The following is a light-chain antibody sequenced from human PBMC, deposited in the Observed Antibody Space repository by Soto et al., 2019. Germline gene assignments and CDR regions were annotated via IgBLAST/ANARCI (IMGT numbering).Light chain of an antibody. CDR1: QSVSSY. CDR3: QQYGSSPPRFI. Sequence: EIVLTQSPATLSLSPGERATLSCRASQSVSSYLAWYQQKPGQAPRLLIYDASNRATGIPARFSGSGSGTDFTLTISSLEPEDFAVYYCQQYGSSPPRFIFGPGTKVDIK. J-gene: IGKJ3*01. CDR2: DAS. V-gene: IGKV3-11*01.